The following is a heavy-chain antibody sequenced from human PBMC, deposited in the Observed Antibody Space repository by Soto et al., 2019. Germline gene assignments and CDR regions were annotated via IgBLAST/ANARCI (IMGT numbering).Heavy chain of an antibody. J-gene: IGHJ5*02. CDR2: ISAYNGNT. CDR3: ARDRIVVVVAAHNWFDP. V-gene: IGHV1-18*01. Sequence: RASVKVSCKASGYTFTSYGISWVRQATGQGLEWMGWISAYNGNTNYAQKLQGRVTMTTDTSTSTAYMELRSLRSDDTAVYYCARDRIVVVVAAHNWFDPWGQGTLVTVSS. CDR1: GYTFTSYG. D-gene: IGHD2-15*01.